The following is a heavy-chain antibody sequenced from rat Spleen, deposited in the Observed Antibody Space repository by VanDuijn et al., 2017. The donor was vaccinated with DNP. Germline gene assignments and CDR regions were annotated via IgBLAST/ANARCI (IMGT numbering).Heavy chain of an antibody. V-gene: IGHV5S10*01. CDR3: ATFRPPYYGWG. CDR2: ILYDGSRT. J-gene: IGHJ2*01. CDR1: GFTFSDYN. Sequence: EVQLVESGGGIVQPGRSLKLSCAASGFTFSDYNMAWVRQAPKKGLEWVATILYDGSRTYYRNSVKGRFTISRDNAKSTLYLQMDSLKSEDTATYYWATFRPPYYGWGWGQGVMVTVSS. D-gene: IGHD1-7*01.